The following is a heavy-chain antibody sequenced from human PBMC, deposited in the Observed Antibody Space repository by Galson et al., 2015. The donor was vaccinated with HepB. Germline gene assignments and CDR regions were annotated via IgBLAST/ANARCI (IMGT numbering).Heavy chain of an antibody. CDR2: IPYDGSNK. CDR3: AKAGRGYSGYDVDY. D-gene: IGHD5-12*01. V-gene: IGHV3-30*18. J-gene: IGHJ4*02. CDR1: GFTFSSYG. Sequence: SLRLSCAASGFTFSSYGMHWVRQAPGKGLEWVAVIPYDGSNKYYADSVKGRFTISRDNSKNTLYLQMNSLRAEDTAVYYCAKAGRGYSGYDVDYWGQGTLVTVSS.